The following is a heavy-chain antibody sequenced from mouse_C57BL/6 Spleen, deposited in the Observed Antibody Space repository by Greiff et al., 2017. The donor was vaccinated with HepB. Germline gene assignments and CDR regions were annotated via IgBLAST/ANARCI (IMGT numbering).Heavy chain of an antibody. V-gene: IGHV1-50*01. J-gene: IGHJ4*01. D-gene: IGHD1-1*01. CDR3: ARSGSRDYAMDY. Sequence: VQLQQPGAELVKPGASVKLSCKASGYTFTSYWMQWVKQRPGQGLEWIGEIDPSDSYTNYNQKFKGKATLTVDTSSSTAYMQLSSLTSEDSAVYYCARSGSRDYAMDYWGQGTSVTVAS. CDR1: GYTFTSYW. CDR2: IDPSDSYT.